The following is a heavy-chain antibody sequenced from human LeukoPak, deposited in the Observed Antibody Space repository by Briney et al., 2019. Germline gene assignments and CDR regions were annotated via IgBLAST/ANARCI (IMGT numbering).Heavy chain of an antibody. CDR2: INPNHGDT. J-gene: IGHJ4*02. D-gene: IGHD3-9*01. CDR1: GYTFTGYY. CDR3: ARSPHILTGENFDY. Sequence: GASVKVSCKASGYTFTGYYMHWVRQAPGQGLEWMGLINPNHGDTNYAQKFQDRVSMTRDTSISTAYMHLSRLRSADTAVYYCARSPHILTGENFDYWGQGTLVTVSS. V-gene: IGHV1-2*02.